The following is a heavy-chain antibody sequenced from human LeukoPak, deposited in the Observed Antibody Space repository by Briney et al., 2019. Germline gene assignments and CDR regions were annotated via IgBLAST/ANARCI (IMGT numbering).Heavy chain of an antibody. V-gene: IGHV3-7*01. CDR1: GFTFSNYW. J-gene: IGHJ4*02. CDR3: ARDNYYGSGSFYKRAYYFDY. Sequence: GGSLRLSCVVSGFTFSNYWMSWVRQAPGKGLEWVANIKQDGSEKHYVDSVKGRFTISRDNAKNSLYLQMNSLGAEDTAVYYCARDNYYGSGSFYKRAYYFDYWGQGTPVTVSS. CDR2: IKQDGSEK. D-gene: IGHD3-10*01.